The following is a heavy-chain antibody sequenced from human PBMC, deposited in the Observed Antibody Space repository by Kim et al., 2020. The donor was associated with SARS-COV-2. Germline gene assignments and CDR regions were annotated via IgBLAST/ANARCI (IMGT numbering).Heavy chain of an antibody. Sequence: GGSLRLSCVISGFTVTDSYVSCVRQAPGKGLEWISVIYRDGNTYYADSVKGRFTISRDASKNTVYFQMNRLRVDDTATYYCASIDWTADVVGYFDYWGQG. D-gene: IGHD3-9*01. CDR2: IYRDGNT. CDR1: GFTVTDSY. J-gene: IGHJ4*02. V-gene: IGHV3-66*01. CDR3: ASIDWTADVVGYFDY.